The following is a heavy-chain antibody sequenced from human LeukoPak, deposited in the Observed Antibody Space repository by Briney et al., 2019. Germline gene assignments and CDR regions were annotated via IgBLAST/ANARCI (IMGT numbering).Heavy chain of an antibody. CDR1: GYTFTSYY. CDR3: ARAALRGDSSGYYFMDI. J-gene: IGHJ3*02. D-gene: IGHD3-22*01. CDR2: INPSGGST. Sequence: ASVKVSCKASGYTFTSYYMHRVRQAPGQGLEWMGIINPSGGSTSYAQKFQGRVTMTRDTSTSTVYMELSSLRSEDTAVYYCARAALRGDSSGYYFMDIWGQGTMVTVSS. V-gene: IGHV1-46*01.